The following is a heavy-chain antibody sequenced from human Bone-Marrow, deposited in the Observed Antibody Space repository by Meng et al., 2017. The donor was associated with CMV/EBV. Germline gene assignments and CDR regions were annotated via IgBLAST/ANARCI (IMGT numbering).Heavy chain of an antibody. V-gene: IGHV5-51*01. J-gene: IGHJ6*01. Sequence: GGSLRLSCKGSGYSFTSYWIGWVRQMPGKGLEWMGIIYPGDSDTRYSPSFQGQVTISADKSISTAYLQWSSLKASDTAMYYCARHGDIVVVPAAIGAGAYYYGMDFWGQGTMVTVSS. D-gene: IGHD2-2*02. CDR2: IYPGDSDT. CDR3: ARHGDIVVVPAAIGAGAYYYGMDF. CDR1: GYSFTSYW.